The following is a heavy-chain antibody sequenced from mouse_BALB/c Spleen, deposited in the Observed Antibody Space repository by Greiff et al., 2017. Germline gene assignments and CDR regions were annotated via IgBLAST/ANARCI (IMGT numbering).Heavy chain of an antibody. V-gene: IGHV1-69*01. J-gene: IGHJ1*01. Sequence: VQLVESGAELVMPGASVKMSCKASGYTFTDYWMHWVKQRPGQGLEWIGAIDTSDSYTSYNQKFKGKATLTVDESSSTAYMQLSSLTSEDSAVYYCARSRNYYGSSYWYFDVWGAGTTVTVSS. CDR2: IDTSDSYT. CDR1: GYTFTDYW. CDR3: ARSRNYYGSSYWYFDV. D-gene: IGHD1-1*01.